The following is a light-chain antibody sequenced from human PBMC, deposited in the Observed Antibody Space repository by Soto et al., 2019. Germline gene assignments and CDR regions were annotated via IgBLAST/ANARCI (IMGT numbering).Light chain of an antibody. CDR1: QGISSY. Sequence: IRMTQSPSSLSASTGDRVTITCRASQGISSYLAWYQQKPGKAPELLIYATSTLQSGVPSRFSGSGSGTDFTLTISCLQSEDFATYYCQQYYSYPRTFGQGTKVDIK. CDR2: ATS. CDR3: QQYYSYPRT. V-gene: IGKV1-8*01. J-gene: IGKJ1*01.